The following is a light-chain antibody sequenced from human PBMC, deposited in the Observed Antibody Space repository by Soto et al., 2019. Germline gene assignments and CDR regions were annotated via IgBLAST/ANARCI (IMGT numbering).Light chain of an antibody. Sequence: EVVLTQSPGTLSLSPGESANLSCRASQSVSNNYFAWYQQKLGQAPRLRIFGSSDRATGIHDRFSDSGSGTHFTLTISRLDPEDFAVYYCQLYGGSPPYTFGQGTKLYI. CDR2: GSS. CDR3: QLYGGSPPYT. CDR1: QSVSNNY. J-gene: IGKJ2*01. V-gene: IGKV3-20*01.